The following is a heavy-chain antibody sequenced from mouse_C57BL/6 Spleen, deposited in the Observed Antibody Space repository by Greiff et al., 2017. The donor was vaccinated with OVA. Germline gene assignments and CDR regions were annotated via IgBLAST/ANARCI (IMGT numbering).Heavy chain of an antibody. CDR1: GYTFTDYY. CDR3: ASEGLHYYYAMDY. V-gene: IGHV1-76*01. Sequence: QVQLQQSGAELVRPGASVKLSCKASGYTFTDYYINWVKQRPGQGLEWIARIYPGSGNTYYNEKFKGKATLTAEKSSSTAYMQLSSLTSEDSAVYFCASEGLHYYYAMDYWGQGTSVTVSS. D-gene: IGHD3-1*01. J-gene: IGHJ4*01. CDR2: IYPGSGNT.